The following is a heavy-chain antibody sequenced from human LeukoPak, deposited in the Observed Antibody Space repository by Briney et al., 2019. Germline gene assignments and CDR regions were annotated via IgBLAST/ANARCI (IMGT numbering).Heavy chain of an antibody. CDR2: ISGSGGTT. CDR1: GITLSNYG. Sequence: GGSLRLSCAVSGITLSNYGMSWVRQAPGKGLEWVAGISGSGGTTKYADAVKGRFTISRDSPKNTLYLQMNSLRAEDTAVYFCAKRGVVIRVILVGFHKEAYYFDSWGQGALVTVSS. J-gene: IGHJ4*02. V-gene: IGHV3-23*01. CDR3: AKRGVVIRVILVGFHKEAYYFDS. D-gene: IGHD3-22*01.